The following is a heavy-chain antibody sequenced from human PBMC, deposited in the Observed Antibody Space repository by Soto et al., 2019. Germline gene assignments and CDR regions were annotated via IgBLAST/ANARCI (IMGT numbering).Heavy chain of an antibody. D-gene: IGHD5-12*01. CDR3: ARDDSGYDYV. CDR2: INHSVST. V-gene: IGHV4-34*01. J-gene: IGHJ4*02. CDR1: GGSFSGYY. Sequence: SETLSLTCAVYGGSFSGYYWSWIRQPPGKGLEWIGEINHSVSTNYNPSLKSRVTISVDTSKNQFSLKLSSVTAADTAVYYCARDDSGYDYVWGQGTLVTVSS.